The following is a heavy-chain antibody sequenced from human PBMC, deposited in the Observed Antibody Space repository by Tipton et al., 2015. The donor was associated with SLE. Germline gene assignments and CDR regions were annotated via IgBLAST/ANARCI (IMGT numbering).Heavy chain of an antibody. CDR2: IRYDGSNK. V-gene: IGHV3-30*02. Sequence: SLRLSCAASGFTFSSYGMHWVRQAPGKGLEWVAFIRYDGSNKYYADSVKGRFTISRDNSKNTLYLQMNSLRAEDTAVYYCAKDMVVTTPNPGFDPWGQGTLVTVSS. J-gene: IGHJ5*02. CDR1: GFTFSSYG. D-gene: IGHD4/OR15-4a*01. CDR3: AKDMVVTTPNPGFDP.